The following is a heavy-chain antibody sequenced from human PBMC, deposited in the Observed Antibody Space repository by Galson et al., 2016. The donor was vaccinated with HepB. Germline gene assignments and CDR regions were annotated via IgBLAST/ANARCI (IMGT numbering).Heavy chain of an antibody. V-gene: IGHV4-31*03. CDR3: ARWGTYSEKHAFDI. Sequence: TLSLTCTVSGGSISSGGYFWSWIRQHPGKGLEWIGYIYYSGSTYYNPSLESRVTISVDTSKNQFSLKLSSVTAADTAVYYCARWGTYSEKHAFDIWGQGTMVTVSS. J-gene: IGHJ3*02. CDR1: GGSISSGGYF. CDR2: IYYSGST. D-gene: IGHD3-16*01.